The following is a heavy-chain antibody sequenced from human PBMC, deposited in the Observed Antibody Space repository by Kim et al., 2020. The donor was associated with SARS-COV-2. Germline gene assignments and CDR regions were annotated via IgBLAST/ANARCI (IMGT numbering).Heavy chain of an antibody. V-gene: IGHV3-33*01. J-gene: IGHJ4*02. Sequence: YGDSVKGRFTISRDNSRNSLYLQMNGLRAEDTAVYYCAREGYSSGRYMDIWGQGTLVTVSS. CDR3: AREGYSSGRYMDI. D-gene: IGHD5-18*01.